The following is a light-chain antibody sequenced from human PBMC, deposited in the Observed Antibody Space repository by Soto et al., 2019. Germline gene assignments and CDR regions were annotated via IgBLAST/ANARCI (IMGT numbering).Light chain of an antibody. CDR1: SSDDGGYNY. CDR3: SSYTSSISYV. V-gene: IGLV2-14*03. Sequence: QSALTQPASVSGSPGQSITISCTGTSSDDGGYNYVSWYQSHPGEAPKLIIYDVSNRPSGVSDRFSGSKSGNTASLTISGLQAEDEADYYCSSYTSSISYVFGTGTKLTVL. J-gene: IGLJ1*01. CDR2: DVS.